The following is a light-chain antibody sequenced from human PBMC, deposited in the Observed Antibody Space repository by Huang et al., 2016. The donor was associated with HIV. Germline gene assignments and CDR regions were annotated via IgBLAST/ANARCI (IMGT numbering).Light chain of an antibody. CDR1: QSMVSY. J-gene: IGKJ4*01. Sequence: DIQLTQSQSSRSESVGDRFTITGRASQSMVSYLNCYQQKQGKAPKLLIYATSSLQSGVPSRFSGSGSGTDFTLTISSLQPEDFASYFCQQTNSAPLTFGGGTKVEIK. CDR2: ATS. V-gene: IGKV1-39*01. CDR3: QQTNSAPLT.